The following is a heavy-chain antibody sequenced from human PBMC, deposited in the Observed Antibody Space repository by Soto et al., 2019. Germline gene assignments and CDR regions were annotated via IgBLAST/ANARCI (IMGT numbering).Heavy chain of an antibody. Sequence: PGGSLRLSCAASGFTFGASNLQWVRQAPGKGLEWVAVIWYDGSNKYYADSVKGRFTISRDNSKNTLYLQMNSLRAEDTAVYYCARDHTEYCTGGSCYWFDPWGQGALVTVSS. J-gene: IGHJ5*02. CDR1: GFTFGASN. D-gene: IGHD2-15*01. CDR2: IWYDGSNK. V-gene: IGHV3-33*08. CDR3: ARDHTEYCTGGSCYWFDP.